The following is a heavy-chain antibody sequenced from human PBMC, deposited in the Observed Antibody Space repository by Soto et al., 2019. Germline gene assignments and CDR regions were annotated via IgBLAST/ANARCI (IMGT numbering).Heavy chain of an antibody. CDR3: ARAGSSGYLDY. D-gene: IGHD3-22*01. J-gene: IGHJ4*02. V-gene: IGHV3-21*01. Sequence: PSISSSSSYIYYADSVKGRFTISRDNAKNSLYLQMNSLRAEDTAAYYCARAGSSGYLDYWGQGTLVTVSS. CDR2: ISSSSSYI.